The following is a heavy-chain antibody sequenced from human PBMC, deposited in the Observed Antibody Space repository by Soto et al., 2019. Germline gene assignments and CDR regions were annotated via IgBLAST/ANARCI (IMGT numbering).Heavy chain of an antibody. J-gene: IGHJ3*02. CDR2: ISSSGGTI. D-gene: IGHD5-12*01. CDR1: GFTFSDYY. CDR3: ARPSLKWLRFDAFDI. Sequence: QVQLVESGGGLVKPGGSLRLSCAASGFTFSDYYMSWIRQAPGKGLEWVSYISSSGGTIYYADSVKGRFTISRDNAKNSLYLQMNRLRAEDTAVYYYARPSLKWLRFDAFDIWGQGTMVTVSS. V-gene: IGHV3-11*01.